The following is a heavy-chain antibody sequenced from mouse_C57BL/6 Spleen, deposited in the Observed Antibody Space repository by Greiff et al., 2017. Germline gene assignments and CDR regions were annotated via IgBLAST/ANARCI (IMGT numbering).Heavy chain of an antibody. D-gene: IGHD2-4*01. Sequence: VQLQQPGAELVMPGASVKLSCKASGYTFTSYWMHWVKQRPGQGLEWTGEIDPSDSYTNYNQKFKGKSTLTVDKSSSTAYMQLSSLTSEDSAVYYCACDYPYWGQGTLVTVSA. V-gene: IGHV1-69*01. CDR1: GYTFTSYW. CDR2: IDPSDSYT. J-gene: IGHJ3*01. CDR3: ACDYPY.